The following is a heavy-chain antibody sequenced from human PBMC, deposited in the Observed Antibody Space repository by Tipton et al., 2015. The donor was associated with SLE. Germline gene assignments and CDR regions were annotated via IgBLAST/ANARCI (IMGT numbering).Heavy chain of an antibody. Sequence: TLSLTCAVYGGSFSGYYWIWIRQPPGKGLEWIGEINHSGSTNYNPSLKRRVTISVDTSKNQFSLKLSSVTAADTAVYYCARGPLLDLWGRGTLVTVSS. CDR1: GGSFSGYY. V-gene: IGHV4-34*01. J-gene: IGHJ2*01. CDR3: ARGPLLDL. CDR2: INHSGST.